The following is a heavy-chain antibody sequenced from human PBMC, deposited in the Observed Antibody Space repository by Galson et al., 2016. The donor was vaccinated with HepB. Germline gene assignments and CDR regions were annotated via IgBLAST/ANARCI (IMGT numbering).Heavy chain of an antibody. D-gene: IGHD6-19*01. V-gene: IGHV3-23*01. CDR1: GLSISIYS. CDR3: AKISLVGYNSGRGGSFDI. J-gene: IGHJ3*02. Sequence: SLRLSCAASGLSISIYSMNWVRQAPGKGLEWVSAIRGSGTGTSYTDSVKGRFTISRDNSKNTLYLQMNSLRAEDAAVYYCAKISLVGYNSGRGGSFDIWGRGTMGTVSS. CDR2: IRGSGTGT.